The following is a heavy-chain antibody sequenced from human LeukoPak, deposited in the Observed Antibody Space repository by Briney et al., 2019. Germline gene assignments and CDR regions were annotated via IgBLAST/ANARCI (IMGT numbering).Heavy chain of an antibody. CDR2: IYYSGST. Sequence: SETLSLTCTVSGGSISSGGYYWSWIRQHPGKGLEWIGYIYYSGSTYYNPSLKSRVTISVDTSENQFSLKLSSVTAADTAVYYCARGEGDSAYRRFDYWGQGTLVTVSS. J-gene: IGHJ4*02. CDR3: ARGEGDSAYRRFDY. V-gene: IGHV4-31*03. D-gene: IGHD2-21*01. CDR1: GGSISSGGYY.